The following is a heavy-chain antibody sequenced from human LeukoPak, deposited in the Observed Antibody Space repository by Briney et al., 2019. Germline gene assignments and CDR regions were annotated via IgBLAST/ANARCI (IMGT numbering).Heavy chain of an antibody. CDR1: GGSISSGGYY. CDR2: IYYSGST. CDR3: ARNGMATLSYFDY. Sequence: SETLSLTCTVSGGSISSGGYYWSWIRQHPGKGLEWIGYIYYSGSTYYTPSLKSRVTISVDTSKNQFSLKLSSVTASDTAVYYCARNGMATLSYFDYWGQGTLVTVSS. V-gene: IGHV4-31*03. D-gene: IGHD5-24*01. J-gene: IGHJ4*02.